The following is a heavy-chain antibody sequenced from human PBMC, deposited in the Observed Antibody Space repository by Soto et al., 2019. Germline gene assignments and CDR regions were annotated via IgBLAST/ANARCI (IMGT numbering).Heavy chain of an antibody. D-gene: IGHD3-9*01. CDR1: GGSISSGGYY. V-gene: IGHV4-61*08. CDR3: ESSQGGRRAPFDT. J-gene: IGHJ4*02. Sequence: TSETLSLTCTVSGGSISSGGYYWSWIRQHPGKGLEWIGYIYYSGTTNYNPSLQSRVSISIDTSKNQFSLKLNFVTAADTAIYYGESSQGGRRAPFDTGGQGTLVTVS. CDR2: IYYSGTT.